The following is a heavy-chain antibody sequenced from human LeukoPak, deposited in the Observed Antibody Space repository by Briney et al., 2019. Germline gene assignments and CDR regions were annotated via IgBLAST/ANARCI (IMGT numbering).Heavy chain of an antibody. J-gene: IGHJ3*02. CDR2: INPDGDIT. D-gene: IGHD1-26*01. CDR3: AKGWGLLVDAFDI. CDR1: GFPLSTYW. V-gene: IGHV3-74*01. Sequence: GGSLSLSCADSGFPLSTYWVHWVRQHPARRRVWVSRINPDGDITNYADSVRGRFTISRDNAKNTLYLQMNSLRAEDTAVYYCAKGWGLLVDAFDIWGQGTMVTVSS.